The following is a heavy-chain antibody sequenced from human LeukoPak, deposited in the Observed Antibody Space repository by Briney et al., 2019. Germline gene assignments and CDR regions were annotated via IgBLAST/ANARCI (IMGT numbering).Heavy chain of an antibody. J-gene: IGHJ4*02. CDR2: ISGSGGST. D-gene: IGHD3-22*01. Sequence: GGSLRLSCAASGFTFSSYGMSWVRQAPGKGLEWVSAISGSGGSTYYADSVKGRFTISRDNSKNTLYLQMNSLRAEDTAVYYCAKSLARDYYDSTRVLSDYWGQGTLVTVSS. CDR1: GFTFSSYG. V-gene: IGHV3-23*01. CDR3: AKSLARDYYDSTRVLSDY.